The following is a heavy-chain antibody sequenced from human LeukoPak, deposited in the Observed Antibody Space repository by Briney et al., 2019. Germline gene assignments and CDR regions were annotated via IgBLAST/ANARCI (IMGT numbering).Heavy chain of an antibody. D-gene: IGHD6-19*01. Sequence: GGSLRLSCAASGFTFSSYSMNWVRQAPGKGLEWVSVIYSGGSTYYADSVKGRFTISRHNSKNTLYLQMNSLRAEDTAVYYCARLYSSGWRPFDYWGQGTLVTVSS. CDR3: ARLYSSGWRPFDY. V-gene: IGHV3-53*04. CDR1: GFTFSSYS. J-gene: IGHJ4*02. CDR2: IYSGGST.